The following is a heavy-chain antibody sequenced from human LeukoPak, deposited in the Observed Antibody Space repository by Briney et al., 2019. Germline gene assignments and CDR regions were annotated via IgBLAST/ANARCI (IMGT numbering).Heavy chain of an antibody. CDR3: TRGIGLSDTNGYYRDY. Sequence: GGSLRLSCAASGFIFSSYSMNWVRQAPGKGLEWVSSISSSSLYTFYADSVKGRFTISRDNAKKSVYLQMNSLRAEDTAVYYCTRGIGLSDTNGYYRDYWGQGALVTVSS. J-gene: IGHJ4*02. V-gene: IGHV3-21*01. CDR1: GFIFSSYS. CDR2: ISSSSLYT. D-gene: IGHD2-8*01.